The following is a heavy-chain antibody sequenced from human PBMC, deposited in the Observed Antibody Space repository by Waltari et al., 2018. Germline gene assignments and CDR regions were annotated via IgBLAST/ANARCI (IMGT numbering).Heavy chain of an antibody. CDR3: ARGSSSWYTYFQH. CDR1: GGPSTTIL. J-gene: IGHJ1*01. CDR2: INPSGGST. Sequence: QFKLVQSGAGLKNPGSSLKSSCKPSGGPSTTILIAWFRRAPGQGLEWMGIINPSGGSTSYAQKFQGRVTMTRDTSTSTVYMELSSLRSEDTAVYYCARGSSSWYTYFQHWGQGTLVTVSS. D-gene: IGHD6-13*01. V-gene: IGHV1-46*01.